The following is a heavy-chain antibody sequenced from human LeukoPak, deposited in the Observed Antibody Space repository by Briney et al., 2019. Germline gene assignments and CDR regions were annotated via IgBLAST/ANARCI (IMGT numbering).Heavy chain of an antibody. J-gene: IGHJ4*02. Sequence: GGSLRLSCAASGFTFSSYSMNWVRQAPGKGLEWVSSISSSSSYIYYADSVKGRFTISRDNAKNSLYLQMNSLRAEDTAVYYCARDPPISYYDSSSSYWGQGTLVTVSS. CDR2: ISSSSSYI. CDR3: ARDPPISYYDSSSSY. CDR1: GFTFSSYS. D-gene: IGHD3-22*01. V-gene: IGHV3-21*01.